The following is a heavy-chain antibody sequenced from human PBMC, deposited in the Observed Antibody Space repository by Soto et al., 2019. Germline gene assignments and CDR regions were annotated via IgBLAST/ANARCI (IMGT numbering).Heavy chain of an antibody. V-gene: IGHV3-21*01. CDR3: ARDLLHGMDV. J-gene: IGHJ6*02. CDR2: ISSSSSYI. CDR1: GFTFSSYS. Sequence: EVQLVESGGGLVQPGGSLRLSCAASGFTFSSYSMNWVRQAPGKGLEWVSSISSSSSYIYYADSVKGRFTISRNNAKNSLYLQMNSLRAEDTAVYYCARDLLHGMDVWGQGTTVTVSS. D-gene: IGHD3-10*01.